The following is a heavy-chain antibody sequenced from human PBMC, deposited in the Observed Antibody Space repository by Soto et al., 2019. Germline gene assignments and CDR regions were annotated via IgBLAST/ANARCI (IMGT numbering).Heavy chain of an antibody. D-gene: IGHD3-10*01. CDR3: AKASVNYGSGDYGY. CDR1: GFTFSSYG. Sequence: GGSLRLSCATSGFTFSSYGMHWVRQAPGKGLEWVAVISYDGSNKYYADSVKGRFTISRDNSKNTLYLQMNSLRAEDTAVYYCAKASVNYGSGDYGYWGQGTLVTVSS. J-gene: IGHJ4*02. CDR2: ISYDGSNK. V-gene: IGHV3-30*18.